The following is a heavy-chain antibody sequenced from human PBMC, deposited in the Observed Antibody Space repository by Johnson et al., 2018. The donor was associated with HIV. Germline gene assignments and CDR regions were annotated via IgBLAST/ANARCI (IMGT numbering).Heavy chain of an antibody. CDR2: IKSKTDGGTT. CDR1: RFTFSNAW. CDR3: TTDWPLRDLDWLFHDAFDI. Sequence: VQLVESGGGFVQPGGSLRLSCAASRFTFSNAWMSWVRQAPGKGLEWVGRIKSKTDGGTTVYGAPVKGRVTISRDDSKNTLYLQMKSLKTEDTAMYYCTTDWPLRDLDWLFHDAFDIWGQGTMVTVAS. V-gene: IGHV3-15*01. D-gene: IGHD3-9*01. J-gene: IGHJ3*02.